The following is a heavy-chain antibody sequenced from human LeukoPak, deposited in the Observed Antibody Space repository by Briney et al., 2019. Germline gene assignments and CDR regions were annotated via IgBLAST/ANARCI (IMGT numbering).Heavy chain of an antibody. D-gene: IGHD2-8*02. CDR1: GDSISSSTYY. V-gene: IGHV4-39*01. CDR3: VRQGLEMTGGGWFDP. J-gene: IGHJ5*02. CDR2: VSYTGST. Sequence: SETLSLTSTVSGDSISSSTYYWGWIRQPPGKGLEWLGNVSYTGSTYYNPSLKSRLIFSVDTSKNQFSLSLTSVTAADTAFYYCVRQGLEMTGGGWFDPWWQGPLVTVSS.